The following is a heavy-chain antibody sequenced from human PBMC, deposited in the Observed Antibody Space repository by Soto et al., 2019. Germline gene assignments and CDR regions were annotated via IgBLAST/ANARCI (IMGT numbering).Heavy chain of an antibody. J-gene: IGHJ6*02. V-gene: IGHV1-2*04. CDR2: INPNSGGT. D-gene: IGHD3-22*01. CDR1: GYTFTGYY. Sequence: EASVKVSCKASGYTFTGYYMHWVRQAPGQGLEWMGWINPNSGGTNYAQKFQGWVTMTRDTSISTAYMELSRLRSDDTAVYYCAREYYDSSGYYGGYYYYYGMDVWGQGTTVTVSS. CDR3: AREYYDSSGYYGGYYYYYGMDV.